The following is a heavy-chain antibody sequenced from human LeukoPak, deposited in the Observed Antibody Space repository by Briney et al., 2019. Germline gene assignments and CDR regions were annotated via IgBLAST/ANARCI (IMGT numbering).Heavy chain of an antibody. V-gene: IGHV1-8*01. Sequence: ASVSLSFTSSVYTFTISDINWGRHAPGQGKGLMGWVNPNSGKTGSARKFQGRVAMTKNISISTAYIEVSSLGYEDTATYYCARGRPGLASAGTYDFWGQGTLITVSS. D-gene: IGHD6-13*01. CDR1: VYTFTISD. CDR3: ARGRPGLASAGTYDF. J-gene: IGHJ4*02. CDR2: VNPNSGKT.